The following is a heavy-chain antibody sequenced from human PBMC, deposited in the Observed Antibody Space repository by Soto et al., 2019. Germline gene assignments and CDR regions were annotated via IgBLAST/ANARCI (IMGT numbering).Heavy chain of an antibody. J-gene: IGHJ5*02. CDR2: IYYSGST. D-gene: IGHD3-10*01. CDR1: GGSLNRYY. CDR3: ARDPGSGSYYGWFDP. V-gene: IGHV4-59*01. Sequence: SETLSLTCTVSGGSLNRYYWNWIRQPPGKGLEWIGYIYYSGSTNYNPSLKSRVTISVDTSKNQFSLKLSSVTAADTAVYYCARDPGSGSYYGWFDPWGQGTLVTVS.